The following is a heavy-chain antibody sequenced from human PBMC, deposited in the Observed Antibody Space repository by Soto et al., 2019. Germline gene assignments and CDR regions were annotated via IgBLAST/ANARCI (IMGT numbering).Heavy chain of an antibody. Sequence: GESLKISCQGSGYSFASHWVAWVRQMPEKGLEWIGTIYPGDSDTKYGSAFRGHVTISADTSVSTAYLQWRSLEATDSAIYYCARYSGSYWHYLDFWGQGTLVTVSS. CDR3: ARYSGSYWHYLDF. CDR1: GYSFASHW. V-gene: IGHV5-51*01. D-gene: IGHD1-26*01. J-gene: IGHJ4*02. CDR2: IYPGDSDT.